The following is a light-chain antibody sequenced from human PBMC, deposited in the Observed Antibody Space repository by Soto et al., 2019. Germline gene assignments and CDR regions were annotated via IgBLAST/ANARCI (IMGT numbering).Light chain of an antibody. CDR1: SSDVGGYNY. Sequence: QSALTQPASVSGSPGQSITISCTGTSSDVGGYNYVSWYQQHPGKAPILMIYDVSNRPSGVSNRISGSKSGNTASLTISGLQAEDEADYYGSSYTASSTLVVFGTGTKLTVL. V-gene: IGLV2-14*01. CDR3: SSYTASSTLVV. CDR2: DVS. J-gene: IGLJ1*01.